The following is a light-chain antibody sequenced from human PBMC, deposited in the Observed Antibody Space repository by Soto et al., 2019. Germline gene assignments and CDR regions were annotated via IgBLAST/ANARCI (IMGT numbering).Light chain of an antibody. Sequence: DIQLTQSPSFLSASVGDRVTITCRASQDISSYLAWYQQKPGKAPKLLIYAASTLQSGVPSRFSGSGSGTEFTLTISCLQPEDFATYYCQQLNSYPRTFGPGTKVDIK. CDR3: QQLNSYPRT. CDR2: AAS. CDR1: QDISSY. V-gene: IGKV1-9*01. J-gene: IGKJ3*01.